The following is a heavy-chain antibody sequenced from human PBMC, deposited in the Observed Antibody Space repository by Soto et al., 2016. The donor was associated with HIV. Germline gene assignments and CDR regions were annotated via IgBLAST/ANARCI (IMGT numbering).Heavy chain of an antibody. J-gene: IGHJ4*02. Sequence: EVQLLESGGGLVQPGGSLRLSCAASGFTFSSYAMSWVRQAPGKGLEWVSAISGSGGSTYYADSVKGRFTISRDNSKNTLYLQMNSLRAEDTAVYYCAKDDRQYYYDSSGYPVGYFEYWGQGTLVTGLL. CDR1: GFTFSSYA. V-gene: IGHV3-23*01. CDR2: ISGSGGST. CDR3: AKDDRQYYYDSSGYPVGYFEY. D-gene: IGHD3-22*01.